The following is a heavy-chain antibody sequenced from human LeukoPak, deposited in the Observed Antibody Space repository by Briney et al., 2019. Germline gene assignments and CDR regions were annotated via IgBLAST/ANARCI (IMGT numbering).Heavy chain of an antibody. J-gene: IGHJ4*02. V-gene: IGHV3-23*01. D-gene: IGHD3-10*01. CDR2: ISSSGGTT. CDR1: GFIFSSYA. Sequence: PGGSLRLSCAASGFIFSSYAMTWVRQAPGKGLEWVSTISSSGGTTYYADSVKGRFTISRDNSKNTLYLQMNSLRAEDTALYYCAKSPRGSRIDYWGQGTLVTVSS. CDR3: AKSPRGSRIDY.